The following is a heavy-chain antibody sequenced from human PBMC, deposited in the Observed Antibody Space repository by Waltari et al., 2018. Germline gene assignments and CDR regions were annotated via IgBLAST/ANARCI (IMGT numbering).Heavy chain of an antibody. CDR1: GCTFTGYY. Sequence: QVQLVQSGAEVKKPGASVKVSCKASGCTFTGYYMHWVRQAPGQGLEWMGCSNPNRGGTNYAQQCQGRVTLTRDTSISTAYMELSRLRSDDTAVYYCARSKIVVVPAAIRFFDYWGQGTLVTVSS. D-gene: IGHD2-2*02. CDR2: SNPNRGGT. CDR3: ARSKIVVVPAAIRFFDY. V-gene: IGHV1-2*02. J-gene: IGHJ4*02.